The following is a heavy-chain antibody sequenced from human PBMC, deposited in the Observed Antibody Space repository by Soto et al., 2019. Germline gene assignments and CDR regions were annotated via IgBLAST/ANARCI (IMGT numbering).Heavy chain of an antibody. V-gene: IGHV5-10-1*01. Sequence: PGESLKISGKGSGYSFAGYWITWVRQKPGKGLEWMGRIDPSDSQTYYSPSFRGHVTISATKSITTVFLQWSSLRASDTAMYYCARQIYDSDTGPNSQCYFDSWGQGTPVTVSS. D-gene: IGHD3-22*01. J-gene: IGHJ4*02. CDR1: GYSFAGYW. CDR2: IDPSDSQT. CDR3: ARQIYDSDTGPNSQCYFDS.